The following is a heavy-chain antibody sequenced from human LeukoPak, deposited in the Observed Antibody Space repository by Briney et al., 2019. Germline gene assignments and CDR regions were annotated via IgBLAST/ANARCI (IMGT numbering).Heavy chain of an antibody. D-gene: IGHD5-18*01. Sequence: GGSLRLSCSVSGLTFSSSWMDWVRQAPGKGLEWVASINPDGNKKYSADSVKGRFTISRDNAENSLYLQMNSLRVEDTAFYYCARDLAYSRLDYWGQGMLVTVSS. CDR3: ARDLAYSRLDY. CDR2: INPDGNKK. V-gene: IGHV3-7*01. CDR1: GLTFSSSW. J-gene: IGHJ4*02.